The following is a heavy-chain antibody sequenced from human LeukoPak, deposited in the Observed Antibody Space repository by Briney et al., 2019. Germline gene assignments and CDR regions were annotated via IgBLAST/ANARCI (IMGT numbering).Heavy chain of an antibody. D-gene: IGHD3-10*01. Sequence: GGSLRLSCVASGFTFSSYIMTWVRQAPGKGLEWVSAISDSGGSTYYADSVKGRFTISRDNSKNTLYLHVNSLRAEDTAVYYCAKHFGSGTYYNFLDYWGQGTLVTVSS. V-gene: IGHV3-23*01. CDR1: GFTFSSYI. J-gene: IGHJ4*02. CDR2: ISDSGGST. CDR3: AKHFGSGTYYNFLDY.